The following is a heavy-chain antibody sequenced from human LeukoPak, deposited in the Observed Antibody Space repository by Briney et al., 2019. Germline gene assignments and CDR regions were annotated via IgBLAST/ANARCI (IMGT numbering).Heavy chain of an antibody. V-gene: IGHV1-2*02. J-gene: IGHJ4*02. D-gene: IGHD3-3*01. CDR1: GYTITGYY. Sequence: VASVKVSCKASGYTITGYYMHWVRQAPGQGLEWMGWINPNSGGTNYAQKFQGRVTMTRDTSISTAYMELSRLRSDDTAVYYCARDRNDFGNFDYWGQGTLVTVSS. CDR2: INPNSGGT. CDR3: ARDRNDFGNFDY.